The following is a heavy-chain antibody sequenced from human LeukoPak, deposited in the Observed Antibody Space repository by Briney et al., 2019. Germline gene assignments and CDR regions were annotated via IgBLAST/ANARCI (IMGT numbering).Heavy chain of an antibody. CDR3: ARGRHSSGWYQGEWFDP. V-gene: IGHV1-8*01. D-gene: IGHD6-19*01. CDR2: MNPNSGNT. Sequence: ASVKVSCKASGYTSTSYDINWVGQATGQGLEWMGWMNPNSGNTGYAQKFQGRVTMTRNTSISTAYMELSSLRSEDTAVYYCARGRHSSGWYQGEWFDPWGQGTLVTVSS. J-gene: IGHJ5*02. CDR1: GYTSTSYD.